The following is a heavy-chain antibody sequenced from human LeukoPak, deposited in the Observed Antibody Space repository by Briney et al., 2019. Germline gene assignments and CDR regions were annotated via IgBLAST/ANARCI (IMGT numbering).Heavy chain of an antibody. CDR2: TSSSDSGK. V-gene: IGHV3-53*01. CDR1: GFTVSSNY. Sequence: GGSLRLSCAASGFTVSSNYMSWVRQAPGKGLEWVAATSSSDSGKYHADSVRGRFTISRDNSKNTVYLQMNSLRAEDTALYYCARDDYGSGSWNDYWGQGTLVTVSS. J-gene: IGHJ4*02. CDR3: ARDDYGSGSWNDY. D-gene: IGHD3-10*01.